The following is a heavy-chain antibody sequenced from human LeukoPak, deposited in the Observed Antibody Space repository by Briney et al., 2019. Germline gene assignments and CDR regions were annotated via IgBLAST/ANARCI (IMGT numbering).Heavy chain of an antibody. CDR1: GFTFSNYW. Sequence: GGSLRLSCAASGFTFSNYWMNWVRQAPGKGLEWVANVKQDGSERYYVASVKGRFTISRDNAKNSLFLQMNSLRAEDTAVYYCATRYFDLWGRGTLVTVSS. J-gene: IGHJ2*01. V-gene: IGHV3-7*01. CDR2: VKQDGSER. CDR3: ATRYFDL.